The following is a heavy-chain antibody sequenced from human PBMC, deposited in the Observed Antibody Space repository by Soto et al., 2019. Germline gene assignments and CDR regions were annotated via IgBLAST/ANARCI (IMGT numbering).Heavy chain of an antibody. V-gene: IGHV5-51*01. J-gene: IGHJ3*02. CDR1: GYRFTRYW. CDR3: ARLPGYSGYVGDLYS. D-gene: IGHD5-12*01. CDR2: IYPGDSDT. Sequence: GDSLKISCKGSGYRFTRYWIGWVRQMPGKGLEWMGIIYPGDSDTRYSPSFQGQVTISADKSISTAYLQWSSLKASDTAMYYCARLPGYSGYVGDLYSWGQGTMVTV.